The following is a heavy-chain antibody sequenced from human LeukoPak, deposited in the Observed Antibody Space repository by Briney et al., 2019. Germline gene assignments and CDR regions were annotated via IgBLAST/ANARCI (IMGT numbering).Heavy chain of an antibody. J-gene: IGHJ6*02. CDR1: GFTFSNYW. CDR2: ITNSGGST. V-gene: IGHV3-23*01. Sequence: GGSLRLSCAASGFTFSNYWMTWVRQAPGKGLEWVSTITNSGGSTYYVDSVKGRFTISRDNSKNTLYLQMNSLRAEDTAKYYCTKDYCGKFCSAVWGQGTTVTVSS. CDR3: TKDYCGKFCSAV. D-gene: IGHD3-9*01.